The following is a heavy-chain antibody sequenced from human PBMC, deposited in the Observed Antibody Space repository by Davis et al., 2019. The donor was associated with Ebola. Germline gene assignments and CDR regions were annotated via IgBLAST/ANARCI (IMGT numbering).Heavy chain of an antibody. V-gene: IGHV2-26*01. CDR1: GFSLSNARMG. J-gene: IGHJ6*04. D-gene: IGHD6-13*01. CDR3: ARMSTAAVSDYYYYYGMDV. Sequence: SGPTLVKPTETLTLTCTVSGFSLSNARMGVSWIRQPPGKALEWLAHIFSNDEKSYSTSLKSRLTISKDTSKSQVVLTMTNMDPVDTATYYCARMSTAAVSDYYYYYGMDVWGKGTTVTVSS. CDR2: IFSNDEK.